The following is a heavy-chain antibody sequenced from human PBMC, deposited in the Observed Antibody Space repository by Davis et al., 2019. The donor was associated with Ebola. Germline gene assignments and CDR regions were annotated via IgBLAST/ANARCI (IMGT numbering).Heavy chain of an antibody. J-gene: IGHJ4*02. V-gene: IGHV4-34*01. CDR3: ARGGLRYCSSTSCYTLYFDY. CDR2: IYYSGST. CDR1: GGSFSGYY. Sequence: SETLSLTCAVYGGSFSGYYWSWIRQPPGKGLEWIGDIYYSGSTNYNPSLKSRVTISVDKSKNQFSLKLSSVTAADTAVYYCARGGLRYCSSTSCYTLYFDYWGQGTLVTVSS. D-gene: IGHD2-2*02.